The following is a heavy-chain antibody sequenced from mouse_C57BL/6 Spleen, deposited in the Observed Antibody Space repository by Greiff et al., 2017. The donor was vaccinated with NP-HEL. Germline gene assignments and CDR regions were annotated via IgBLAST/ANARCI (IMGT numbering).Heavy chain of an antibody. Sequence: VQRVESGAELVRPGASVTLSCKASGYTFTDYEMHWVKQTPVHGLEWIGAIDPETGGTAYNQKFKGKAILTADKSSSTAYMELRSLPSEDSAVYYCTGGGNWDVEGFAYWGQGTLVTVSA. D-gene: IGHD4-1*01. CDR1: GYTFTDYE. J-gene: IGHJ3*01. CDR2: IDPETGGT. V-gene: IGHV1-15*01. CDR3: TGGGNWDVEGFAY.